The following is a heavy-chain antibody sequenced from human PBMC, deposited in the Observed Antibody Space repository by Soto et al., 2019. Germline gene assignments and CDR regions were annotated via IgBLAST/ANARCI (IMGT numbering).Heavy chain of an antibody. CDR3: AITTSTVSYWFDP. J-gene: IGHJ5*02. CDR1: GFRFGGYW. CDR2: IKEDGGEQ. Sequence: PGESLKISCVASGFRFGGYWMSWVRQAPGKGPEWVANIKEDGGEQHYADSVKGRFTISRANTENSLFLQMNNLRVEDSAIYYCAITTSTVSYWFDPWGPGTQVTVSS. D-gene: IGHD4-4*01. V-gene: IGHV3-7*03.